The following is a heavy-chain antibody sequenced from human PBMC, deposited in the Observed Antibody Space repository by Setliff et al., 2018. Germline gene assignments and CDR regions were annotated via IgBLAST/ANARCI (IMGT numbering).Heavy chain of an antibody. CDR3: VRDVGRQQVAWYFDL. J-gene: IGHJ2*01. CDR2: ISASGNT. Sequence: SETLSLTCTVSGDSISSDNYYWNWTRQSAEKGLEWIGHISASGNTNYSPSFKSRVTISVDTSTNQFSLRLSSVAAADTAVYYCVRDVGRQQVAWYFDLWGRGTLVTVSS. D-gene: IGHD5-12*01. CDR1: GDSISSDNYY. V-gene: IGHV4-61*09.